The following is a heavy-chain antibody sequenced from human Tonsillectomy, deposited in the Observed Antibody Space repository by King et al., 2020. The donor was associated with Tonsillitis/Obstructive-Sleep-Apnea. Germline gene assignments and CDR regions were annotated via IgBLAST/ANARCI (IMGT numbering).Heavy chain of an antibody. CDR2: ISWNSGNI. D-gene: IGHD6-19*01. CDR1: GFTFDDYA. J-gene: IGHJ6*03. V-gene: IGHV3-9*01. CDR3: AKDFGTSIALATTTHYHYMDV. Sequence: VQLVESGGGLVQPGRSLRLSCAASGFTFDDYAMHWVRQAPGKGLEWVSGISWNSGNIGYADSVKGRFIISRDNAKNSLYLQMNSLRPEDTALYYCAKDFGTSIALATTTHYHYMDVWGKGTTVTVSS.